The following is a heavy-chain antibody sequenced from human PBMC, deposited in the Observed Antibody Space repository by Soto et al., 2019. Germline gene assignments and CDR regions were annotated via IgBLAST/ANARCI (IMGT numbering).Heavy chain of an antibody. CDR2: IYYSGST. D-gene: IGHD6-6*01. CDR1: GGSISSSSYY. J-gene: IGHJ6*02. V-gene: IGHV4-39*01. CDR3: ARGRGSSSALYYYYGMDV. Sequence: SETLSLTCTVSGGSISSSSYYWGWIRQPPGKGLEWFGSIYYSGSTYYNPSLKSRVTISVDTSKNQFSLKLSSVTAADTAVYYCARGRGSSSALYYYYGMDVWGQGTTVTVSS.